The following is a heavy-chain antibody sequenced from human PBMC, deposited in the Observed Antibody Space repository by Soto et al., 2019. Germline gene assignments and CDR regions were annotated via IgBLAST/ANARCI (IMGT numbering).Heavy chain of an antibody. CDR1: GGSISRYY. Sequence: PSETLSLTCTVSGGSISRYYWSWIRQPPGKGLEWIRYIYYSGSSNYNPSLKSRVTISVDTSKNQFSLQLSSVTAADTAVYYCARDSQYCSGGYCYSVFYGMHVWCQGTTVTVSS. V-gene: IGHV4-59*01. CDR3: ARDSQYCSGGYCYSVFYGMHV. D-gene: IGHD2-15*01. J-gene: IGHJ6*02. CDR2: IYYSGSS.